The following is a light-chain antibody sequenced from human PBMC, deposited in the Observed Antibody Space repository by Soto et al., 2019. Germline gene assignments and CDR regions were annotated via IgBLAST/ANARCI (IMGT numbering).Light chain of an antibody. Sequence: QSALTQPPSASGSPGQSVTISCTGTRSDVGGYNFVSCYQHHPGKAPKLIIYEVNKRPSGVPDSFSGSESGNTASLTVSGLQAEDEADYYCNSYAGSNNYVFGTGTKLTVL. CDR3: NSYAGSNNYV. J-gene: IGLJ1*01. CDR1: RSDVGGYNF. CDR2: EVN. V-gene: IGLV2-8*01.